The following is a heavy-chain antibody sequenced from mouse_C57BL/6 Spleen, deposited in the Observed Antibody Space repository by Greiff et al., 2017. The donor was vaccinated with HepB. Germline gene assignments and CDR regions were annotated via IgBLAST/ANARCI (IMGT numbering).Heavy chain of an antibody. J-gene: IGHJ4*01. V-gene: IGHV1-81*01. Sequence: LVESGAELARPGASVKLSCKASGYTFTSYGISWVKQRTGQGLEWIGEIYPRSGNTYYNEKFKGKATLTADKSSSTAYMELRSLTSEDSAVYFCARHPYAMDYWGQGASVTVSS. CDR2: IYPRSGNT. CDR1: GYTFTSYG. CDR3: ARHPYAMDY.